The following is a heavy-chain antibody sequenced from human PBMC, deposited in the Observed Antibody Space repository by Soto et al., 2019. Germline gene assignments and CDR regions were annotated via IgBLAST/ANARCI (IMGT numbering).Heavy chain of an antibody. J-gene: IGHJ3*02. Sequence: GGSLRLSCAASGFTFSSYNMNWVRQAPGKGLEWVSYITTSSRTIYYADSVQGRFTISRDNAKNSLYLEMNSLRAEDTAVYFCARDRSYGIDDFDIWGQDTMVTVSS. CDR1: GFTFSSYN. CDR2: ITTSSRTI. D-gene: IGHD4-17*01. V-gene: IGHV3-48*01. CDR3: ARDRSYGIDDFDI.